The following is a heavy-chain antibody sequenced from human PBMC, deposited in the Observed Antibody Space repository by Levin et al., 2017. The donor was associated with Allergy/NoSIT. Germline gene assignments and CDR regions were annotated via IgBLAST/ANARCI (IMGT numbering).Heavy chain of an antibody. D-gene: IGHD5-18*01. CDR2: ITSTSSRI. CDR3: ARDPHSLDY. CDR1: GFTFSSYS. Sequence: GGSLRLSCAASGFTFSSYSMNWVRQAPGKGLEWVSYITSTSSRIYYADSVRGRFTISRDNAKNSLYLQMNSLRGEDTAIYYCARDPHSLDYWGQGALSPSPQ. V-gene: IGHV3-48*01. J-gene: IGHJ4*02.